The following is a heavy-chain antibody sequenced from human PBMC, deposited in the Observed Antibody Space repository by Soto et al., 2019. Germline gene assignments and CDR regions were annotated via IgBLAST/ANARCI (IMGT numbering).Heavy chain of an antibody. D-gene: IGHD2-15*01. CDR1: GYSFISYW. Sequence: PGESLKFSCKTSGYSFISYWVAWVRQLPGKGLEWMGTFYPGDSTSTYSPSFQGQVTISVDTSITTAYLQLNSLKASDTAMYYCARIIGYCRNNDCSWTFDVWGQGTMVTVSS. CDR3: ARIIGYCRNNDCSWTFDV. J-gene: IGHJ3*01. V-gene: IGHV5-51*01. CDR2: FYPGDSTS.